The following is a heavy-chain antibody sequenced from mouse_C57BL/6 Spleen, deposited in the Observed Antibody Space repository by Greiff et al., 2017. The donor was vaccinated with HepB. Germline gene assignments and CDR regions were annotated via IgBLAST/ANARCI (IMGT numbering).Heavy chain of an antibody. Sequence: QVQLQQPGTVLVKPGASVKLSCKASGYTFTSYWMHWVKQRPGQGLEWIGNINPSNGGTNYNEKFKSKATLTVDKSSSTAYMQLSSLTSEDSAVYYCARWITTVGYFDVWGTGTTVTVSS. CDR2: INPSNGGT. CDR1: GYTFTSYW. D-gene: IGHD1-1*01. J-gene: IGHJ1*03. V-gene: IGHV1-53*01. CDR3: ARWITTVGYFDV.